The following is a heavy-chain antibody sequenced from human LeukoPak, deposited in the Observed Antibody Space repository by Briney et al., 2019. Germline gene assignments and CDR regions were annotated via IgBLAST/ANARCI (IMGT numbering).Heavy chain of an antibody. D-gene: IGHD2-2*01. Sequence: GGSLRLSCAASGFTVSSNYMSWVRQAPGKGLEWVSVTYSGGSTYYADSVKGRFTISRDNSKNTLYLQMNSLRAEDTAVYYYARDLMGCSSTSCYEQFDYWGQGTLVTVSS. J-gene: IGHJ4*02. CDR1: GFTVSSNY. CDR3: ARDLMGCSSTSCYEQFDY. CDR2: TYSGGST. V-gene: IGHV3-66*02.